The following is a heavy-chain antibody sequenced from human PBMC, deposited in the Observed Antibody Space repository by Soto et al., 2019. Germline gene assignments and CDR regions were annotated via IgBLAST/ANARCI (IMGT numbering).Heavy chain of an antibody. Sequence: PGGSLRLSCAASGFTVNGTYMSWVRQAPGKGLEWVSILYTVGSTYYADSVKGRFTISRDSSKNTLFLQMNSLRAEDTAVYYCAARRRVRYFGWLVNDYWGQGTLVTVSS. CDR3: AARRRVRYFGWLVNDY. V-gene: IGHV3-66*01. D-gene: IGHD3-9*01. J-gene: IGHJ4*02. CDR1: GFTVNGTY. CDR2: LYTVGST.